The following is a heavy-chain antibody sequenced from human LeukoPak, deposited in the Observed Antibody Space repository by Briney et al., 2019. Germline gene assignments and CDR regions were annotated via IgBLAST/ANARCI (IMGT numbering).Heavy chain of an antibody. CDR1: GGSYSNYY. CDR3: ARRWNYGRNYYIDV. CDR2: INDSGRT. D-gene: IGHD1-7*01. V-gene: IGHV4-34*01. J-gene: IGHJ6*03. Sequence: SETLSLTCAVYGGSYSNYYWSWIRQPPGRGLEWIGEINDSGRTNYNPSLMSRVTVSVDTSKNQFSLRLTSVTATDTAVYYCARRWNYGRNYYIDVWGNGATVSVSS.